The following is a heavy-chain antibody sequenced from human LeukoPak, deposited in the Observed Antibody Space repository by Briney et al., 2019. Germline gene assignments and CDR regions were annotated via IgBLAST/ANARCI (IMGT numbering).Heavy chain of an antibody. CDR3: ARVWRFGELGACFDY. D-gene: IGHD3-10*01. CDR1: GGTFSSYA. Sequence: ASVKVSCKASGGTFSSYAISWVRQAPGRGLEWMGRIIPILGIANYAQKFQGRVTITADKSTSTAYMELSSLRSEDTAVYYCARVWRFGELGACFDYWGQGTLVTVSS. V-gene: IGHV1-69*04. CDR2: IIPILGIA. J-gene: IGHJ4*02.